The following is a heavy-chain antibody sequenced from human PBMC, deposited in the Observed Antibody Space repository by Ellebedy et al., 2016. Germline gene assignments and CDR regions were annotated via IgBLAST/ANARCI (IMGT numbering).Heavy chain of an antibody. CDR2: IYPGDSDT. CDR3: ARREYFRGSHWFHP. CDR1: GYSFTNHW. Sequence: GGSLRLSCQGSGYSFTNHWIVWVRQKHGKGLEFMGIIYPGDSDTKYNPSFQGQITISADRSTSTAYLQWSGLKASDTAMYFCARREYFRGSHWFHPWGQGTLVTVAS. D-gene: IGHD5-12*01. V-gene: IGHV5-51*01. J-gene: IGHJ5*02.